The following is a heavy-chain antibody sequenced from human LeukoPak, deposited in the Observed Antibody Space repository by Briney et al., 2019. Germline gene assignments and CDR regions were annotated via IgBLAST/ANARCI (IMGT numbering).Heavy chain of an antibody. J-gene: IGHJ4*02. CDR1: GFSVSDNY. Sequence: GGSLRLSCAGSGFSVSDNYMTWVRQAPGKGLEWVSLTYSGGTTYYADSVEGRFTISRDNSKNTLYLQMNRLRTEDTAVYYCAKEGGLGYCSTTSCAFAHWGRGTLVTVSS. CDR3: AKEGGLGYCSTTSCAFAH. V-gene: IGHV3-53*01. D-gene: IGHD2-2*01. CDR2: TYSGGTT.